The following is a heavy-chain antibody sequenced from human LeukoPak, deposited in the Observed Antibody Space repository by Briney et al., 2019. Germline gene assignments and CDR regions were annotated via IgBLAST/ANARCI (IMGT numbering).Heavy chain of an antibody. CDR2: IYHSGST. D-gene: IGHD2/OR15-2a*01. CDR3: ARDFLDAFDI. V-gene: IGHV4-4*02. Sequence: SETLSLTCTVSGGSVSNYYWSWVRQPPGKGLEWIGEIYHSGSTNYNPSLKSRVTISVDKSKNQFSLKLSSVTAADTAVYYCARDFLDAFDIWGQGTMVTVSS. CDR1: GGSVSNYY. J-gene: IGHJ3*02.